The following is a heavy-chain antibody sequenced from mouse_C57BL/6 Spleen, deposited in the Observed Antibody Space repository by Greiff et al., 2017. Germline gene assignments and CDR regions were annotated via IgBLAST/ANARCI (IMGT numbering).Heavy chain of an antibody. CDR3: ARPPDYDDAWVAY. V-gene: IGHV2-2*01. CDR1: GFSLTSYG. Sequence: VQLQQSGPGLVQPSQSLSITCTVSGFSLTSYGVHWVRPSPGTGLEWLGVIWSGGSTDYNAAFISRLSISKDNSKSQVCVKMNSLQADDTAIYYWARPPDYDDAWVAYWGQGTLVTVSA. D-gene: IGHD2-4*01. CDR2: IWSGGST. J-gene: IGHJ3*01.